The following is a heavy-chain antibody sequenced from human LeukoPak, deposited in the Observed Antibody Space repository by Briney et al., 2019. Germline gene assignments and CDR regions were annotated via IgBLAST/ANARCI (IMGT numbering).Heavy chain of an antibody. Sequence: GGSLRLPCAASGFTFSSYAMHWVRQAPGKGLEWVAVISYDGSNKYYADSVKGRFTISRDNSKNTLYLQMNSLRAEDTAVYYCAAGYGMDVWGQGTTVTVSS. CDR3: AAGYGMDV. CDR2: ISYDGSNK. J-gene: IGHJ6*02. D-gene: IGHD6-13*01. CDR1: GFTFSSYA. V-gene: IGHV3-30-3*01.